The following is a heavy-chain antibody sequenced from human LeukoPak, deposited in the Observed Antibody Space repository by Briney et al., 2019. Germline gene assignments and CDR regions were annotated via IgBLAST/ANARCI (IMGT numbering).Heavy chain of an antibody. Sequence: GESLKISRKGSGYDFTSHWLGWVRQMPGKGLEWMRIIYPGDSDTRYSPSFQGQVTISADKSIYTAYLQWSSLKASDTAMYYCARRAAYSSTWYYFDYWGQGTLVTVSS. CDR2: IYPGDSDT. V-gene: IGHV5-51*01. CDR1: GYDFTSHW. D-gene: IGHD6-13*01. CDR3: ARRAAYSSTWYYFDY. J-gene: IGHJ4*02.